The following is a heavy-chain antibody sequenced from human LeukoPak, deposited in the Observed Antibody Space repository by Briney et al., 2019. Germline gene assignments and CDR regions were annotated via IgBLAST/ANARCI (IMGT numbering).Heavy chain of an antibody. CDR2: IYYTGNS. V-gene: IGHV4-59*12. J-gene: IGHJ6*03. CDR1: GASISDYY. CDR3: ARGGPPGYYYDYYMDV. Sequence: SETLSLTCTVFGASISDYYWSWIRQPPGKGLEWIGYIYYTGNSNYNPSLKSRVTISVDTSKNHFSLNLSSVTAADTAVYFCARGGPPGYYYDYYMDVWGKGTTVTISS.